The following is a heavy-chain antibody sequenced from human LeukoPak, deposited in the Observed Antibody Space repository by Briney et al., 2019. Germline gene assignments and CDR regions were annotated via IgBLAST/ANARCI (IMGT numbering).Heavy chain of an antibody. CDR2: IYYSGST. Sequence: SETLSLTCTVSGGSISSYYWSWIRQPPGKGLEWIGYIYYSGSTNYNPSLKSRVTISVDTSKNQFSLKLSSVTAADTAVYYCARSGGSSPNSYYYYYYYMDVWGKGTTVAVSS. CDR1: GGSISSYY. J-gene: IGHJ6*03. CDR3: ARSGGSSPNSYYYYYYYMDV. V-gene: IGHV4-59*01. D-gene: IGHD6-6*01.